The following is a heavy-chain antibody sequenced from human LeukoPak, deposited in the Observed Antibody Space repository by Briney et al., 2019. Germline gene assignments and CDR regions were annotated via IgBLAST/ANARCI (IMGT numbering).Heavy chain of an antibody. V-gene: IGHV3-7*01. CDR2: INQDVSRI. Sequence: GRSLRLSCAGSGFSFRRYGMAWVRQAPGKGLEWVASINQDVSRIHYVDSVKGRFTISRDNAKTSLFLQMNSLRGEDTAVYFCARLKDDITKFDYWGQGNLVTVSS. CDR1: GFSFRRYG. D-gene: IGHD3-9*01. CDR3: ARLKDDITKFDY. J-gene: IGHJ4*02.